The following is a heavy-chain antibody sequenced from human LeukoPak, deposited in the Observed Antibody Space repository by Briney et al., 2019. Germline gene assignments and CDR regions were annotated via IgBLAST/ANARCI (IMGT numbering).Heavy chain of an antibody. J-gene: IGHJ6*03. CDR3: ARGRLKDYDFWSGYYTPTYYYYYMDV. CDR2: INHSGST. CDR1: GGSFSGYY. V-gene: IGHV4-34*01. Sequence: ASETLSLTCAVYGGSFSGYYWSWIRQPPGKGLEWIGEINHSGSTNYNPSLKSRVTISVDTSKNQFSLKLSSVTAADKAVYYCARGRLKDYDFWSGYYTPTYYYYYMDVWGKGTTVTVSS. D-gene: IGHD3-3*01.